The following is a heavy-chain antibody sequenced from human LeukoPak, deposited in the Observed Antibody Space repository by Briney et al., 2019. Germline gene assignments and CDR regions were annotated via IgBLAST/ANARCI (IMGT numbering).Heavy chain of an antibody. CDR2: SGGST. V-gene: IGHV1-46*01. J-gene: IGHJ6*02. Sequence: SGGSTSYAQKFQGRVTMTRDTSTSTVHMELSSLRSEDTAVYYCARGEGGQWLVTSYYGMDVWGQGTTVTVSS. D-gene: IGHD6-19*01. CDR3: ARGEGGQWLVTSYYGMDV.